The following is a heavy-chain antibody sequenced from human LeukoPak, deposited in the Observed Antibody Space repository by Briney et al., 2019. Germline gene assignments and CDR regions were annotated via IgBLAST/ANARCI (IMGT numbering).Heavy chain of an antibody. D-gene: IGHD2-2*01. V-gene: IGHV3-48*02. CDR2: ISSSSSRI. J-gene: IGHJ4*02. CDR1: GFTFSSYS. Sequence: PGGSLILSCAASGFTFSSYSMNWVRQAPGKGLEWVSYISSSSSRIYYADSVKGRFIVSRDNAKNSLFLQMNSLSDEDTAVYYCARDKYCSDTNCYGTSFEYWGQGTLVTVSS. CDR3: ARDKYCSDTNCYGTSFEY.